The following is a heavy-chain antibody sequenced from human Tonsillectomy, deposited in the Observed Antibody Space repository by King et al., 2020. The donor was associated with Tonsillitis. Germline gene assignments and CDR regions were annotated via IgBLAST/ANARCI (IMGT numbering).Heavy chain of an antibody. V-gene: IGHV1-2*02. Sequence: VQLVESGAEVKKPGASVRVSCAASGYTFTDYYMHWVRQAPGQGLEWMGWINPNSGDTKYAQKFQGRVTMTRDTPVSTAHMDLTRLTSDDTAVYYWARGESVAAVAGTEFDYWGQGTLVTVSS. CDR2: INPNSGDT. J-gene: IGHJ4*02. CDR1: GYTFTDYY. CDR3: ARGESVAAVAGTEFDY. D-gene: IGHD6-19*01.